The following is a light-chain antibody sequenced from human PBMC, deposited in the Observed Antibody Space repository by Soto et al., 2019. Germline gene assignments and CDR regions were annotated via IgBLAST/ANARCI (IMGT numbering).Light chain of an antibody. V-gene: IGKV1-39*01. Sequence: IQMTQSPSSLSASVGDRVTITCRASQSISMYLNWYQQKPGKAPKLLIYAASSLQSGVPSRFSGSGSGTDFTLTISSLQPEDFATYYCQQSYSTITFGQGTRLEVK. CDR3: QQSYSTIT. J-gene: IGKJ5*01. CDR2: AAS. CDR1: QSISMY.